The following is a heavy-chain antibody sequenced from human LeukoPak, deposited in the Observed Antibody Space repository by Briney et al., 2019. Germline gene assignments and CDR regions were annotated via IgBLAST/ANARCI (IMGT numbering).Heavy chain of an antibody. CDR2: LQYDRTNV. CDR3: ARPTTMVRGWDFDY. J-gene: IGHJ4*02. V-gene: IGHV3-30*03. CDR1: GFTFSSYG. D-gene: IGHD3-10*01. Sequence: GGTLRLSCAASGFTFSSYGMSWVRQAPGKGLEWVAYLQYDRTNVQYADSVRGRFTISRDNSKNILYLQMNSLRADDTAVYYCARPTTMVRGWDFDYWGQGTLVTVSS.